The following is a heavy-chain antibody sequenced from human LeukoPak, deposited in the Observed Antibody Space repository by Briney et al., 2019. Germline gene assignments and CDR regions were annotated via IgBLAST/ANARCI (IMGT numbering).Heavy chain of an antibody. D-gene: IGHD6-6*01. J-gene: IGHJ5*02. V-gene: IGHV5-51*01. CDR2: IYPGDSDT. Sequence: GESLKISCKGSGYSFASYWIGWVRQMPGKGLEWMGIIYPGDSDTRYSPSFQGQVTISADKSISTAYLQWSSLKASDTAMYYCARLEYSGSAGNNWFDPWGQGTLVTVSS. CDR3: ARLEYSGSAGNNWFDP. CDR1: GYSFASYW.